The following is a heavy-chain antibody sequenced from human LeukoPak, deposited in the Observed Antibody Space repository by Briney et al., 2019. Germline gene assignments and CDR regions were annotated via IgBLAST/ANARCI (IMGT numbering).Heavy chain of an antibody. D-gene: IGHD3-22*01. J-gene: IGHJ4*02. V-gene: IGHV3-23*01. Sequence: GGSLRLSCAASGFTFSSYAMHWVRQAPGKGLEWVSVISGSGGSTYYADSVKGRFTISRDNSKNTLYLQMNSLRAEDTAVYYCAKTGPTSGYYTCFDYWGQGTLVTVSS. CDR1: GFTFSSYA. CDR3: AKTGPTSGYYTCFDY. CDR2: ISGSGGST.